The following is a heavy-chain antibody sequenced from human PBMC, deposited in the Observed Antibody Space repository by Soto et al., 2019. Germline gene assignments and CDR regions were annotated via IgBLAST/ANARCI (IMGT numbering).Heavy chain of an antibody. Sequence: GESLKISCKVSGYSFSTYWIGWVRQKPGKGLEWMGIIYPLDSYTRYSPSFQGQFTMSVDKSTTTAYLQWSSLKASDSAMYYYGRIAPSTSFIDFWGQGTLVTVSS. V-gene: IGHV5-51*01. CDR2: IYPLDSYT. CDR1: GYSFSTYW. CDR3: GRIAPSTSFIDF. D-gene: IGHD2-2*01. J-gene: IGHJ4*02.